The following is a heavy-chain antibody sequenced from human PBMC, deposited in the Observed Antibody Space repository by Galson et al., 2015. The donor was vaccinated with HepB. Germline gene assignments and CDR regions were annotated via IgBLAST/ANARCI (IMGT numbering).Heavy chain of an antibody. Sequence: LRLSCAASGFPFSSYGIHWVRQAPGKGLEWVALISYDGTNKFYADSVKGRFTISRDNSKNTLYLQMNSLRAEDTAMYYCARDSSYHDFGERGFDCWGQGALVTVSS. CDR1: GFPFSSYG. CDR3: ARDSSYHDFGERGFDC. CDR2: ISYDGTNK. V-gene: IGHV3-30*03. D-gene: IGHD3-10*01. J-gene: IGHJ4*02.